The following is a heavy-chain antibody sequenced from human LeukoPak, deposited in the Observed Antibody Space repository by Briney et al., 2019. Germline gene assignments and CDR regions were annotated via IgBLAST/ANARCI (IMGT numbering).Heavy chain of an antibody. Sequence: GRSLRLSCTASGFTFGDYAMSWFRQAPGKGLEWVGFIRSKAYGGTTEYAASVKGRFTISRDDSKSIAYLQMNSLKTEDAAVYYCTRGLAQLELDGFDYWGQGTLVTVSS. D-gene: IGHD1-1*01. V-gene: IGHV3-49*03. CDR2: IRSKAYGGTT. CDR1: GFTFGDYA. J-gene: IGHJ4*02. CDR3: TRGLAQLELDGFDY.